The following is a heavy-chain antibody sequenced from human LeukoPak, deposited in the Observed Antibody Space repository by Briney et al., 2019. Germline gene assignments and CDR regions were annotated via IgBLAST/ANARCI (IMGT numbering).Heavy chain of an antibody. Sequence: GGSLRLSCAASGLTVSINYMGWVRQAPGKGLEWVSVLYSGGGTFYTDSVKDRFTISRDNFKNTLYLQMNSLRAEDTAVYYCARGVTSYYKDPFGDWGQGTLVIVSS. CDR1: GLTVSINY. J-gene: IGHJ4*02. D-gene: IGHD1-26*01. CDR3: ARGVTSYYKDPFGD. CDR2: LYSGGGT. V-gene: IGHV3-66*01.